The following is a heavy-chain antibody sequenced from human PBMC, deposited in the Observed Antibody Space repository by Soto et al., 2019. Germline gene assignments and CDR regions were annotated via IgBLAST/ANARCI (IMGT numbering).Heavy chain of an antibody. CDR3: ERGEGPRDYDEVYGDSDY. V-gene: IGHV3-48*03. CDR1: GFPFSIYE. D-gene: IGHD3-3*01. CDR2: ISSSGSTI. J-gene: IGHJ4*02. Sequence: GGSLRLSCAASGFPFSIYEMNWVRQSPGKGLEWVSYISSSGSTIYYADSVKGRFTISRDNAKNSLYLQMNSLRAEDTAVYYCERGEGPRDYDEVYGDSDYWGQGTLVAVSS.